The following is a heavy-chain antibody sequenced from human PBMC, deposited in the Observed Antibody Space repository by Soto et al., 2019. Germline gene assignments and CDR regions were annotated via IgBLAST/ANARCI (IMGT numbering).Heavy chain of an antibody. CDR3: SIDWRKVWNDSPPLTYYFDY. Sequence: ASVKVSCKASGYTFTGYYMHWVRQAPGQGLEWMGWINPNSGGTNYAQKFQGWVTMTRDTSISTAYMELSRLRSDDTAVYYCSIDWRKVWNDSPPLTYYFDYWGHGTLVTVSS. J-gene: IGHJ4*01. CDR2: INPNSGGT. D-gene: IGHD1-1*01. CDR1: GYTFTGYY. V-gene: IGHV1-2*04.